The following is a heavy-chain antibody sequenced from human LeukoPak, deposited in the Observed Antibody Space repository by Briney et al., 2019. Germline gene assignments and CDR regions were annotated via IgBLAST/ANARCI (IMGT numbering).Heavy chain of an antibody. D-gene: IGHD1-14*01. V-gene: IGHV3-23*01. J-gene: IGHJ5*02. CDR2: ISGSGDNT. CDR1: GXTFSSYV. Sequence: GGSLRLSCAASGXTFSSYVMSWVRQAPGKGQEWVSAISGSGDNTYYADSVKGRFTISRDNSKNSLYLQMNSLRAEDTAVHYCAKRAQIAIPGVWFDPWGQGTLVTVSS. CDR3: AKRAQIAIPGVWFDP.